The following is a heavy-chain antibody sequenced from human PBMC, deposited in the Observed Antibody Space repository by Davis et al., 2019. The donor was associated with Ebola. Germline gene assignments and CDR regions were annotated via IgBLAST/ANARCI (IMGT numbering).Heavy chain of an antibody. CDR3: TAYDSTFRNF. CDR1: AFTFSRYT. CDR2: ISWDGRST. J-gene: IGHJ4*02. V-gene: IGHV3-43D*03. D-gene: IGHD3-22*01. Sequence: GESLKISCEASAFTFSRYTMNWVRQAPGKGLEWVSLISWDGRSTAYADSVRDRFSISRDNSRNFLYLQMNGLRVEDSALYYCTAYDSTFRNFWGQGTLVTVSS.